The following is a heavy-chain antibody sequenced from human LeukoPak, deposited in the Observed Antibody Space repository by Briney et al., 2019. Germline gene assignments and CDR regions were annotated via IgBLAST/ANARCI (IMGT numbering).Heavy chain of an antibody. Sequence: GGSLRLTCAASGFTFSTYRMNWVRQAPGKGLEWLSYISSGSNTIFYADSVKGRFTISRDNAKNSLFLQVNSLRDEDTAVYYCARGSYYAPYYFDYWGQGTLVTVSS. D-gene: IGHD1-26*01. CDR3: ARGSYYAPYYFDY. V-gene: IGHV3-48*02. CDR2: ISSGSNTI. J-gene: IGHJ4*02. CDR1: GFTFSTYR.